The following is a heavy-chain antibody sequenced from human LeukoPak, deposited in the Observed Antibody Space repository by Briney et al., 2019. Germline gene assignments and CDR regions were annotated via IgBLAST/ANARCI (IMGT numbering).Heavy chain of an antibody. Sequence: ASVKVFCKASGYIFTGYYMHWVRHAPGQGLEWMGWINPNSCRTNYAQKLQGRVTMTRDTSISTAYMELSRLRSDDTAVYYCARGDLGIAARPLAWGQGTLVTVSS. CDR2: INPNSCRT. V-gene: IGHV1-2*02. CDR3: ARGDLGIAARPLA. D-gene: IGHD6-6*01. J-gene: IGHJ5*02. CDR1: GYIFTGYY.